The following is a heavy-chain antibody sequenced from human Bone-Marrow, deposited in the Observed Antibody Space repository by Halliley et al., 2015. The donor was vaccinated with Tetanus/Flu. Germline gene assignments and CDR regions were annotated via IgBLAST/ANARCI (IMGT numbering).Heavy chain of an antibody. Sequence: SKGGPTTSAGSRKGRFPHSRDNAKNTLHLQMNSLRAEDTAVYYCARDHSSIFGMYMSHHFDYWGQGTLVTVSS. CDR2: SKGGPT. CDR3: ARDHSSIFGMYMSHHFDY. D-gene: IGHD3-3*01. J-gene: IGHJ4*02. V-gene: IGHV3-74*01.